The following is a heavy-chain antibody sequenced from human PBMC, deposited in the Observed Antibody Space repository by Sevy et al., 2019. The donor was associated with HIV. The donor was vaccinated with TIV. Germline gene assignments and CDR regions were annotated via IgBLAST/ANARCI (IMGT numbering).Heavy chain of an antibody. CDR2: IYSGGST. Sequence: GGSLRLSCAASGFIVSSNYMSWVRQAPGKGLEWVSVIYSGGSTYYADSVKGRFTISRDNSKNTLYLQMNSLRAEDTAVYYCARLGYDSSGYYYFDYWSQGTLVTVSS. CDR3: ARLGYDSSGYYYFDY. J-gene: IGHJ4*02. D-gene: IGHD3-22*01. V-gene: IGHV3-53*01. CDR1: GFIVSSNY.